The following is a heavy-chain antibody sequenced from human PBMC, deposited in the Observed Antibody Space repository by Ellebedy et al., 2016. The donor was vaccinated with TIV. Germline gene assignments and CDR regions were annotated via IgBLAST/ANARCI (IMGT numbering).Heavy chain of an antibody. CDR2: ISSSGSYI. Sequence: GESLKISCAASGFTFSSYSMNWVRQAPGKGLEWVASISSSGSYIYYADSVKGRFTISRDNAKNSLYLQMNSLRAEDTAVYYCARDLDDSSGYYYPMIDYWGQGTLFTVSS. V-gene: IGHV3-21*01. D-gene: IGHD3-22*01. J-gene: IGHJ4*02. CDR1: GFTFSSYS. CDR3: ARDLDDSSGYYYPMIDY.